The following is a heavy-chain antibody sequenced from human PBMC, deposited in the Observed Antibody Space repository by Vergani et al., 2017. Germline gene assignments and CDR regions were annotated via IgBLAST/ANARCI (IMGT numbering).Heavy chain of an antibody. Sequence: QVQVQESGPGLVKPSETLSLICAVSGASITSYFWAWIRQTPGKGLEYIAYMHYSGNTNYRPSLKSRVTISMDTSKNQFSLKVTSVTAADTAVYFCARQRPGSGWSPGDFDDWGQGILVTVSS. J-gene: IGHJ4*02. V-gene: IGHV4-59*08. CDR1: GASITSYF. D-gene: IGHD6-19*01. CDR2: MHYSGNT. CDR3: ARQRPGSGWSPGDFDD.